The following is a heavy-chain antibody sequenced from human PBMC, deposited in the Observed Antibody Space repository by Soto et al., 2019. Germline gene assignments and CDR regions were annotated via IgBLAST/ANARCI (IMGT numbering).Heavy chain of an antibody. CDR1: GYSFTDYH. CDR3: ARGDSTDCSNGVCSFFYYHDMDV. D-gene: IGHD2-8*01. Sequence: GASVKVSCKASGYSFTDYHIHWVRQAPGQGLEWLGRINPKSGGTSTAQKIQGWVTMTTDTSISTASMELTRLTSDDTAIYYCARGDSTDCSNGVCSFFYYHDMDVWGRGTTVTVSS. J-gene: IGHJ6*02. CDR2: INPKSGGT. V-gene: IGHV1-2*04.